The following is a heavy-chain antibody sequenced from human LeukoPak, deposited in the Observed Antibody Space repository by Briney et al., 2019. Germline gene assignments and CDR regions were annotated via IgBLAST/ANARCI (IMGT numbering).Heavy chain of an antibody. Sequence: PGGSLRLSXAASGFTFNDYAMHSVRQSPGKGLEWLSLISGDGGSTYYADSVKGRFTISRDNNKNSLYLQMNSLRTEDTALYYCAKVGAYYYDSSGYYLWPLDYWGQGTLVTVSS. CDR2: ISGDGGST. CDR3: AKVGAYYYDSSGYYLWPLDY. D-gene: IGHD3-22*01. V-gene: IGHV3-43*02. J-gene: IGHJ4*02. CDR1: GFTFNDYA.